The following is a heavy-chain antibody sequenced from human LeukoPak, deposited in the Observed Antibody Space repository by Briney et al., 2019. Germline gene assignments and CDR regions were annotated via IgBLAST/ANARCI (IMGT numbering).Heavy chain of an antibody. Sequence: GESLKISCKGSGYSFSSYWIGWVRQMPGKGLEWMGIIYPGYSETRCSPSFQGPVTISADKSISTDYLQWSSLKASDTAMYYCVRALGYCSSGSCYAYDYWGQGNLVTVSS. J-gene: IGHJ4*02. V-gene: IGHV5-51*01. D-gene: IGHD2-15*01. CDR3: VRALGYCSSGSCYAYDY. CDR1: GYSFSSYW. CDR2: IYPGYSET.